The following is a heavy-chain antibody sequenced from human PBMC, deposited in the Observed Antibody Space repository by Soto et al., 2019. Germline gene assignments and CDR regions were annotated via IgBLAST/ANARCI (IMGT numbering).Heavy chain of an antibody. J-gene: IGHJ3*02. D-gene: IGHD2-15*01. CDR2: ISGSGGST. Sequence: GGSLRLSCAASGFTFSSYAMSWVRQAPGKGLEWVSAISGSGGSTYYADSVKGRFTISRDNSKNTLYLQMNSLRAEDTAVYYCAKDGYCSGGSCYFDAFDTWGQGTMVTVSS. CDR3: AKDGYCSGGSCYFDAFDT. V-gene: IGHV3-23*01. CDR1: GFTFSSYA.